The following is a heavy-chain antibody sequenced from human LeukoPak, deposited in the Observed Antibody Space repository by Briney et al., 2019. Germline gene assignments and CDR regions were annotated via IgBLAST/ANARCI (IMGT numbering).Heavy chain of an antibody. CDR1: GFTFSSYA. J-gene: IGHJ4*02. Sequence: GGSLRLSCAASGFTFSSYAMHWVRQAPGKGLEWVAVISYDGSNKYYADSVKGRFTISRDNSKNTLYLQMNSLRAEDTAVYYCARGTEDSKTGGLYWGQGTLVTVSS. CDR2: ISYDGSNK. D-gene: IGHD1-14*01. CDR3: ARGTEDSKTGGLY. V-gene: IGHV3-30-3*01.